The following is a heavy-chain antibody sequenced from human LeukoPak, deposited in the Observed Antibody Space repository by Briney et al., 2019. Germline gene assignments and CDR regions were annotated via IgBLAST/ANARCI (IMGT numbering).Heavy chain of an antibody. D-gene: IGHD2-2*02. Sequence: SETLSLTCTVSGGSISSSSYYWGWIRQPPGKGLEWIGSIYYSGSTYYNPSLKSRVTISVDTSKNQSSLKLSSVTAADTAVYYCARVIKVVVPAAIRVWFDPWGQGTLVTVSS. V-gene: IGHV4-39*07. J-gene: IGHJ5*02. CDR1: GGSISSSSYY. CDR2: IYYSGST. CDR3: ARVIKVVVPAAIRVWFDP.